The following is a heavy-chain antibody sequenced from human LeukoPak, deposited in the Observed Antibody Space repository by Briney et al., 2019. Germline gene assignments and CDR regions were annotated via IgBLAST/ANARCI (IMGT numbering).Heavy chain of an antibody. Sequence: GGSLRLSCAASGFTFSIYEMNWVRQAPGQGLEWVACISGSGSTVYYADSVKGRFTISRDNAKSSLFLQMNSLRAEDTADYYCAREKFYDNSGFDYWGQGTLVTVSS. CDR1: GFTFSIYE. D-gene: IGHD3-22*01. CDR2: ISGSGSTV. V-gene: IGHV3-48*03. J-gene: IGHJ4*02. CDR3: AREKFYDNSGFDY.